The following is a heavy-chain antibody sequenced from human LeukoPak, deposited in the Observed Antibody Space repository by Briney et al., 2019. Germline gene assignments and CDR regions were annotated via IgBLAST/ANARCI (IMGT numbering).Heavy chain of an antibody. J-gene: IGHJ6*02. Sequence: GASVKVSCKVSGYTLTELSMHWVRQAPGKGLEWMGGFDPEDGETIYAQKFQGRVTMTEDTSTDTAYMELSSLRSEDTAVYYCARSILVVPVVSHYNYGVDVWGQGTTVTVSS. CDR2: FDPEDGET. CDR3: ARSILVVPVVSHYNYGVDV. V-gene: IGHV1-24*01. D-gene: IGHD2-2*01. CDR1: GYTLTELS.